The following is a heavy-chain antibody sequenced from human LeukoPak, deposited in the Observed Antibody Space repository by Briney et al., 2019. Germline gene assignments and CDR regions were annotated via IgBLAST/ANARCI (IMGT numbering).Heavy chain of an antibody. CDR2: IKQDGSEK. J-gene: IGHJ4*02. Sequence: PGGSLRLSCAASGLTFSSHWMTWVRQAPGKGLEWVAKIKQDGSEKYYVDSVKGRFTISRDNAKNSLYLQMNSLRAEDTAVYHCARGGWTFDNWGQGTLVTVSS. D-gene: IGHD3/OR15-3a*01. CDR1: GLTFSSHW. CDR3: ARGGWTFDN. V-gene: IGHV3-7*01.